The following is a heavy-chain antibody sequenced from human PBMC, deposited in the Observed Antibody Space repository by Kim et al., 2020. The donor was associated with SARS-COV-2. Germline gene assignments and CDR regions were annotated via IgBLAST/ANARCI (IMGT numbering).Heavy chain of an antibody. Sequence: GSTHHNPSLKDRSTISRDTSKNPFSLKLGSGTAADTAVYYCAREESGDFDYWGQGTLVTVSS. J-gene: IGHJ4*02. CDR3: AREESGDFDY. D-gene: IGHD3-10*01. V-gene: IGHV4-31*02. CDR2: GST.